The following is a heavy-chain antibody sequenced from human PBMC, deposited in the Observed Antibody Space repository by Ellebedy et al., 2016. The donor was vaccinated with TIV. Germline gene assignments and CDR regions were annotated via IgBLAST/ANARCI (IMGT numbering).Heavy chain of an antibody. CDR2: IRSKAYGGTT. CDR3: TRDLTTLAAAGTGIYYYTMDV. V-gene: IGHV3-49*04. CDR1: GFTFGDYA. J-gene: IGHJ6*02. Sequence: GESLKISCTASGFTFGDYAMSWVRQAPGKGLEWVSFIRSKAYGGTTEYAASVKGRFTISRDDSKSIAYLQMNNLKAEDTAVYYCTRDLTTLAAAGTGIYYYTMDVWGQGTTVTVSS. D-gene: IGHD6-13*01.